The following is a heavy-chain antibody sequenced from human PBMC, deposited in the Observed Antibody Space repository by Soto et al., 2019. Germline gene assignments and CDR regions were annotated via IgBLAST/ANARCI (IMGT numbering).Heavy chain of an antibody. CDR3: ARLEGLSAISYYFDF. Sequence: QLQESGPGLVKPSETLSLTCSVSGDSINSDKYYWGWIRQPPGKGLEWIGSIYYRGNTYYNPSLQTRVTISRDKSKSQFSLRLNSVTAADSAVSFCARLEGLSAISYYFDFWGQGAQVTVS. CDR2: IYYRGNT. V-gene: IGHV4-39*01. D-gene: IGHD2-21*02. CDR1: GDSINSDKYY. J-gene: IGHJ4*02.